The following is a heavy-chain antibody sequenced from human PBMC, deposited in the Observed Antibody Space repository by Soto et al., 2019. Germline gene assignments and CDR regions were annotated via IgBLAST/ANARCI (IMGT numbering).Heavy chain of an antibody. CDR2: IYYSGST. CDR1: GGSISSYY. D-gene: IGHD3-10*01. V-gene: IGHV4-59*01. J-gene: IGHJ6*02. CDR3: AGQEGTMVRGPDYYGMDV. Sequence: SETLSLTCTVSGGSISSYYWSWIRQPPGKGLEWIGYIYYSGSTNYNPSLKSRVTISVDTSKNQFSLKLSSVTAADTAVYYCAGQEGTMVRGPDYYGMDVWGQGTTVTVSS.